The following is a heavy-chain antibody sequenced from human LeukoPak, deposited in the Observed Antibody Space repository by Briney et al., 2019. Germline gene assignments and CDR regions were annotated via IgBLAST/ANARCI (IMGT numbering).Heavy chain of an antibody. CDR2: VDHTGST. J-gene: IGHJ6*03. D-gene: IGHD6-13*01. V-gene: IGHV4-59*01. Sequence: SETLSHTCSVSDDSITMYYWTWIRQPPGKGLEWIGYVDHTGSTNFNPSLNGRVSISRDTTKNLFSLRLRSVTAADTAVYFCARGRVSSSTWYSTYYYYFYMDLWGKGTTVTVSS. CDR3: ARGRVSSSTWYSTYYYYFYMDL. CDR1: DDSITMYY.